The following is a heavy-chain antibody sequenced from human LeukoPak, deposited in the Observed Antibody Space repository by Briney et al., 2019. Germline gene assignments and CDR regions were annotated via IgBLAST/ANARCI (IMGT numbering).Heavy chain of an antibody. CDR1: GFTFSSYG. CDR3: AKRAPKEYYPMFDP. J-gene: IGHJ5*02. V-gene: IGHV3-30*18. D-gene: IGHD3-10*01. Sequence: GGSLRLSCAASGFTFSSYGMHWVRQAPGKGLEWVAVISYDGSNKYYADSVKGRFTISRDTSKNTLYLQMNSLRAEDTAVYYCAKRAPKEYYPMFDPWGQGTLVTVSS. CDR2: ISYDGSNK.